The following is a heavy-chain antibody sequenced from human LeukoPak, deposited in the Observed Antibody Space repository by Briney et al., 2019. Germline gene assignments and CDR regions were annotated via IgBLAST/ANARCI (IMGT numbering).Heavy chain of an antibody. CDR2: TSGDGITT. CDR3: ARDHVYGGADY. J-gene: IGHJ4*02. CDR1: GFTFHNYA. D-gene: IGHD5/OR15-5a*01. V-gene: IGHV3-43*02. Sequence: LAGGSPRLSCAASGFTFHNYAIHWVRQAPGKGLEWVSLTSGDGITTYFADSVKGRFTISRDNSKSSLFLQMNSLRTEDTALYYCARDHVYGGADYWGQGTLVTVSS.